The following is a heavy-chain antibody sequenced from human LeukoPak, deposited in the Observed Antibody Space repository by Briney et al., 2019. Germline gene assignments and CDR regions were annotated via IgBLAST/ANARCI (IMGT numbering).Heavy chain of an antibody. CDR3: AKEGRSLQTY. Sequence: GGSLRLSCATAGFSFSSYWMSWVRLAPGKGLEWVANIKGDGTETYYVDSVKGRSTISRDNAKNSLYLQMNSLRVEDTAVYYCAKEGRSLQTYWGQGTLVTVSS. CDR1: GFSFSSYW. J-gene: IGHJ4*02. D-gene: IGHD5-24*01. CDR2: IKGDGTET. V-gene: IGHV3-7*03.